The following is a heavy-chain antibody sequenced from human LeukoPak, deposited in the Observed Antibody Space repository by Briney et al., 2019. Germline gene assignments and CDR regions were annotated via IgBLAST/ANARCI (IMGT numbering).Heavy chain of an antibody. Sequence: SETLSLTCTVSGGSISGSTYYWGWIRQPPGKGLEWIGSIYYSGSTYYNPSLKSRVTISVDTSKNQFSLKLSSVTAADTAVYYCARIQWPDAFDIWGQGTMVTVSS. CDR2: IYYSGST. D-gene: IGHD6-19*01. CDR3: ARIQWPDAFDI. J-gene: IGHJ3*02. CDR1: GGSISGSTYY. V-gene: IGHV4-39*07.